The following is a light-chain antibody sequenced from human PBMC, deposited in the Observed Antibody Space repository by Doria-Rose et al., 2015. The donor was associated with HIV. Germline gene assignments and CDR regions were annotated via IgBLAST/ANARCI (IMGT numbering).Light chain of an antibody. V-gene: IGKV3-20*01. Sequence: TQSSGTLSLSPGERATLYCRASQSFSSTYLAWYQQKPGQAPSLLIYDGSTMATGIPDRFSASGSGTDFTLTINRLEPEDFALYYCHQYGTSWTFGQGTKVEI. CDR3: HQYGTSWT. CDR1: QSFSSTY. J-gene: IGKJ1*01. CDR2: DGS.